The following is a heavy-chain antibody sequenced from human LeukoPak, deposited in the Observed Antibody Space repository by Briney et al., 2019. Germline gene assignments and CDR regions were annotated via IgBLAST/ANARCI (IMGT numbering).Heavy chain of an antibody. J-gene: IGHJ4*02. D-gene: IGHD2-15*01. V-gene: IGHV4-39*07. CDR2: IYYSGST. CDR1: GGSISSSSYY. CDR3: ARVYCSGGSCYHFDY. Sequence: SETLSLTCTVSGGSISSSSYYWGWIRQPPGKGLEWIGSIYYSGSTNYNPSLKSRVTISVDTSKNQFSLKLSSVTAADTAVYYCARVYCSGGSCYHFDYWGQGTLVTVSS.